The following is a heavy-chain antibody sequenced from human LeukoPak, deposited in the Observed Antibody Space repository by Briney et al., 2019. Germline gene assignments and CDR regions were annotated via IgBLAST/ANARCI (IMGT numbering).Heavy chain of an antibody. D-gene: IGHD3-22*01. J-gene: IGHJ4*02. CDR3: AKDLVARDYYDSSGYYPSPFDY. CDR2: ISGSGGST. CDR1: GFTFSSYA. Sequence: GGSLRLSCAASGFTFSSYAMSWVRQAPGKGLEWVSAISGSGGSTYYADSVKGRFTISRDNSKNTLYLQMNSLRAEDTAVYYCAKDLVARDYYDSSGYYPSPFDYWGQGTLVTVSS. V-gene: IGHV3-23*01.